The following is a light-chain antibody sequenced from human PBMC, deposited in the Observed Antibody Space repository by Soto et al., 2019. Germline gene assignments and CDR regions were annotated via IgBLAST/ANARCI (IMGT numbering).Light chain of an antibody. J-gene: IGLJ1*01. V-gene: IGLV2-8*01. CDR3: SSYAGSNNYV. CDR1: SSDVGGYKN. Sequence: QSALTQPPSASGSPGQSVTISCTGTSSDVGGYKNVSWYQQYPGKAPKLMIYAVSERPSGVPDRFSGSKSGNTASLTVSGLQAEDEADYYCSSYAGSNNYVFGTGTKLTVL. CDR2: AVS.